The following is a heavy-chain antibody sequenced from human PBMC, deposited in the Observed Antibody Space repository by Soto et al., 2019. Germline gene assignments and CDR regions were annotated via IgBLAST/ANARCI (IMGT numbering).Heavy chain of an antibody. D-gene: IGHD1-1*01. J-gene: IGHJ4*02. CDR3: ARRYGYSFDY. CDR2: IYYSGST. Sequence: PSETLSLTCTVSGGSVSSGSYYWSWIRQPPGKGLECIGYIYYSGSTNYSPSLKSRVTISVDTSKNQFSLKLSSVTAADTAVYYCARRYGYSFDYWGQGTLVTVSS. V-gene: IGHV4-61*01. CDR1: GGSVSSGSYY.